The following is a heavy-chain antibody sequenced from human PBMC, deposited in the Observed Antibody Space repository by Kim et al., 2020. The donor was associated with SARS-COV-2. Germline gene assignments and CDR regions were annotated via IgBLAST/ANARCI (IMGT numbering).Heavy chain of an antibody. CDR2: ITSDGSST. CDR1: GFTFSSYG. J-gene: IGHJ4*02. CDR3: AREAAYGYYFDY. D-gene: IGHD6-25*01. Sequence: GGSLRLSCAASGFTFSSYGMHWVRQAPGKGLVWVSRITSDGSSTSYADSVKGRFTISRDNAKNTLYLQMNSLRAEDTAVYYCAREAAYGYYFDYWGQGTLVTVSS. V-gene: IGHV3-74*01.